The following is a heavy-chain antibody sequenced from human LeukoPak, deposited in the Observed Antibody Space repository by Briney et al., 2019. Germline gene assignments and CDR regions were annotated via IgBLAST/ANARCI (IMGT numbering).Heavy chain of an antibody. J-gene: IGHJ4*02. D-gene: IGHD6-19*01. CDR2: INPSGGST. CDR1: GYDFINYG. CDR3: ARDLIAGYSSGEGGY. V-gene: IGHV1-46*01. Sequence: ASVKVSCKASGYDFINYGISWVRQAPGQGLELMGIINPSGGSTSYAQKFQGRVTMTRDTSTSTVYMELSSLRSEDTAVYYCARDLIAGYSSGEGGYWGQGTLVIVSS.